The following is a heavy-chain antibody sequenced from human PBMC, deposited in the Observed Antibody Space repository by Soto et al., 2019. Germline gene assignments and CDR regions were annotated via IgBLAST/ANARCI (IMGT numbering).Heavy chain of an antibody. CDR1: GFSLSTHGMG. V-gene: IGHV2-5*02. CDR2: IYWDDDK. Sequence: QITVKESGLTLVKPTETLTLTCTFSGFSLSTHGMGVGWIRQPPGKALEWLGLIYWDDDKRYSPSLRSRLTITRDTSTSQVDLTMTNMDPVDTATYYCARLTRGVYDLDRLWEKFDYWGQGILVTVSS. D-gene: IGHD5-12*01. CDR3: ARLTRGVYDLDRLWEKFDY. J-gene: IGHJ4*02.